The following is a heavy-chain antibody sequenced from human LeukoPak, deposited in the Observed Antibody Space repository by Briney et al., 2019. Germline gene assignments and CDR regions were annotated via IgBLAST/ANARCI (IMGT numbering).Heavy chain of an antibody. Sequence: PGRSLRLSCAASGFTFSSYGMHWVRQAPGKGLEWVAVISYDGSNKYYADSVKGRFTISRDNSKNTLYLQMNSLRAEDTAVYYCAKDYCGGDCYPDYWGQGTLVTVSS. J-gene: IGHJ4*02. V-gene: IGHV3-30*18. CDR3: AKDYCGGDCYPDY. CDR2: ISYDGSNK. CDR1: GFTFSSYG. D-gene: IGHD2-21*02.